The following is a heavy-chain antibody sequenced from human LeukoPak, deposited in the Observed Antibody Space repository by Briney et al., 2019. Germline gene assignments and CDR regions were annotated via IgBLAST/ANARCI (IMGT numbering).Heavy chain of an antibody. D-gene: IGHD5-18*01. CDR3: ARDDVDTPTFDF. Sequence: SETLSLTCTVSGASISNYYWSWIRQPAGKRLEWIGRIYISGSTDYNPSLKSRVTMSTDTSKNQFSLKLKSVSAADTAVYYCARDDVDTPTFDFWGQGILVTVFS. J-gene: IGHJ4*02. CDR2: IYISGST. V-gene: IGHV4-4*07. CDR1: GASISNYY.